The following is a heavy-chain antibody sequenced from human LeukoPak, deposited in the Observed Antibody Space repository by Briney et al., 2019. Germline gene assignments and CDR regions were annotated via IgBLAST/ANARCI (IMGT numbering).Heavy chain of an antibody. Sequence: SETLSLTCTVSGGSISSSSYYWSWIRQPPGKGLEWIGYIYHSGSTYYNPSLKSRVTISVDRSKNQFSLKLSSVTAADTAVYYCARGTPTYSGIAADWPIFDYWGQGTLVTVSS. CDR1: GGSISSSSYY. J-gene: IGHJ4*02. CDR3: ARGTPTYSGIAADWPIFDY. CDR2: IYHSGST. V-gene: IGHV4-30-2*01. D-gene: IGHD6-25*01.